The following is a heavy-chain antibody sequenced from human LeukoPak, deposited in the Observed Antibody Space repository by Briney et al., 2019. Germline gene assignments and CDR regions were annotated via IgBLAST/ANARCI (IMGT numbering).Heavy chain of an antibody. CDR2: ISWHSGST. J-gene: IGHJ3*01. Sequence: PGGCLRLSCAASGFTFDDYAMHWVRQAPGKGLEWVSSISWHSGSTGYADSVKGRFTISRDNAKNYLYLQMNSLRPEDTALYYCAKDIRYDSSGWDAFDVWGQGTMVTVSS. CDR3: AKDIRYDSSGWDAFDV. V-gene: IGHV3-9*01. CDR1: GFTFDDYA. D-gene: IGHD3-22*01.